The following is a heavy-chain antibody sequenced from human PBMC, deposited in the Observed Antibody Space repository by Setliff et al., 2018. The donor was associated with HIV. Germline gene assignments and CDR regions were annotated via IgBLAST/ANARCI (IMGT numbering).Heavy chain of an antibody. CDR2: IYYNGST. CDR1: GGSIGSGGSY. CDR3: ASWGRGRRANYNFWSGSSWFDP. D-gene: IGHD3-3*01. J-gene: IGHJ5*02. V-gene: IGHV4-31*03. Sequence: SETLSLTCTVSGGSIGSGGSYWSWIRQHPGKGLEWIGNIYYNGSTYCNPSLKSRVTISVDTSKNQLFLNLRSVTAADTAVYYCASWGRGRRANYNFWSGSSWFDPWGQGILVTVSS.